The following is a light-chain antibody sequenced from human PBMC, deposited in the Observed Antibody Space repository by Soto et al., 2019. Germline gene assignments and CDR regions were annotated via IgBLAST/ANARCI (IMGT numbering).Light chain of an antibody. CDR1: QTVRNNY. J-gene: IGKJ1*01. CDR2: DAS. Sequence: EFVLTQSPGTLSLSPWERATLSCRASQTVRNNYLAWYQQKPGQAPRLLIYDASSRATGIPDRFSGGGSGTDFTLTISRLEPEDFAVYYCQQYGSSPPWTFGQGTKVDIK. CDR3: QQYGSSPPWT. V-gene: IGKV3-20*01.